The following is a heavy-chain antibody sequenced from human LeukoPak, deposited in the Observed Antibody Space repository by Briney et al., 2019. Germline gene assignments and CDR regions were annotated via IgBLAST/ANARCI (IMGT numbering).Heavy chain of an antibody. CDR1: GFIISSYA. CDR3: AKGDNWFNFFDY. Sequence: HTGGSLRLSCAASGFIISSYAMSWVRQAPGKGLEWVSGISGSGGSTNYADSVKGRFTLSRDKSKNTLYLQMNSLRAEDTAVYYCAKGDNWFNFFDYWGQGTLVTVSS. CDR2: ISGSGGST. J-gene: IGHJ4*02. V-gene: IGHV3-23*01. D-gene: IGHD1-1*01.